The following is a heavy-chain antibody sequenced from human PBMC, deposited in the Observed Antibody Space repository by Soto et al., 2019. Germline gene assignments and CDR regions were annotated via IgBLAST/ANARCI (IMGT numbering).Heavy chain of an antibody. Sequence: QVHLVESGGGVVQPGRSLRLSCAASGFIFTTYDMHWVRQAPVKGLEWVAVISYDGNHEYYADSVRGRFTISRDNSKNTLYLQMGSLRADDTALYYCARSLVAGTWGYYFDYWGQGALVTVSS. CDR2: ISYDGNHE. J-gene: IGHJ4*02. CDR1: GFIFTTYD. V-gene: IGHV3-30-3*01. D-gene: IGHD6-19*01. CDR3: ARSLVAGTWGYYFDY.